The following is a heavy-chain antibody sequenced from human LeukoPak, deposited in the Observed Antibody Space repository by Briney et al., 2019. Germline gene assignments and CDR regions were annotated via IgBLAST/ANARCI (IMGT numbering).Heavy chain of an antibody. CDR1: GYTFTDYH. CDR2: INPKSGDT. Sequence: ASVKVSCKASGYTFTDYHIHWVRQAPGQGLEWMGWINPKSGDTDYLQKFQGRLTVTRDTSISTAYMELSRLTSDDTAMYYCAWIEPKWLHLDYWGQGALVTVSS. J-gene: IGHJ4*02. CDR3: AWIEPKWLHLDY. D-gene: IGHD5-24*01. V-gene: IGHV1-2*02.